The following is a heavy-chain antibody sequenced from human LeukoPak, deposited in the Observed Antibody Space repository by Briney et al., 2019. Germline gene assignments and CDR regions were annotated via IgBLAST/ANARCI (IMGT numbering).Heavy chain of an antibody. CDR2: IIPIFGTA. V-gene: IGHV1-69*13. Sequence: SVKVSCKASGYTFTSYDMHWGRQAPGQGREGRGGIIPIFGTANYAQKFQGRVTITADESTSTAYMELSSLRSEDTAVYYCACPTENSGYDYSDYWGQGTLVTVSS. J-gene: IGHJ4*02. D-gene: IGHD5-12*01. CDR3: ACPTENSGYDYSDY. CDR1: GYTFTSYD.